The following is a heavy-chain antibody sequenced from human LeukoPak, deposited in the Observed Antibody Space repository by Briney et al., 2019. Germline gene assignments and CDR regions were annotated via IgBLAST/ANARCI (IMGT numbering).Heavy chain of an antibody. CDR2: ISGSGGST. V-gene: IGHV3-23*01. CDR1: GFTFSSYA. D-gene: IGHD2-2*03. Sequence: GGSLRLSCAASGFTFSSYAMSWVRQAPGKGLEWVSAISGSGGSTYYADSVKGRFTISRDNSKNTLYLQMNSLRAEDTAVYYCAKDGYCSSTSCYYFDYWGQGTLVTVSS. CDR3: AKDGYCSSTSCYYFDY. J-gene: IGHJ4*02.